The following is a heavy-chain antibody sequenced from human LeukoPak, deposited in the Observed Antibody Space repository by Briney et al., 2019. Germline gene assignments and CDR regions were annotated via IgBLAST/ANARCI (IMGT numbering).Heavy chain of an antibody. CDR1: GFTFSSYA. J-gene: IGHJ4*02. CDR2: ISGSGGST. D-gene: IGHD5-18*01. V-gene: IGHV3-23*01. CDR3: AKGDSAMI. Sequence: PGGSLRLSCAASGFTFSSYAMTWVRQAPGKGLEWVSTISGSGGSTFYADSVKGRFTISRDNSKNTLYLQTNSLRAVDTAVYYCAKGDSAMIWGQGTLVTVSP.